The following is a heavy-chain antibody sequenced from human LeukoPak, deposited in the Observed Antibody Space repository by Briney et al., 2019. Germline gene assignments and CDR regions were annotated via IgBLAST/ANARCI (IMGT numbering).Heavy chain of an antibody. J-gene: IGHJ6*03. D-gene: IGHD3-3*02. CDR1: GYSISSDYY. Sequence: SETLSLTCAVSGYSISSDYYWGWIRQPPGKGLEWIGSIYHSGSTSYNPSLKSRVTISVDTSKNQFSLKLSSVTAADTAVYYCARDPPVLVSGHYYYMDVWGKGTTVTVSS. CDR3: ARDPPVLVSGHYYYMDV. V-gene: IGHV4-38-2*02. CDR2: IYHSGST.